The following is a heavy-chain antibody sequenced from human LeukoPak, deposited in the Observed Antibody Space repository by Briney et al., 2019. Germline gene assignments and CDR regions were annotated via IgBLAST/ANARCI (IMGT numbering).Heavy chain of an antibody. CDR1: GFTFSSYS. V-gene: IGHV3-21*04. J-gene: IGHJ4*02. D-gene: IGHD1-1*01. Sequence: GGSLRLSCAASGFTFSSYSMNWVRQAPGKGLEWVSSISSSSSYIYYADSVKGRFTISRDNSKNTLYLQMNSLRAEDTAVYYCAKDLYPGTYDYWGQGTLVTVSS. CDR2: ISSSSSYI. CDR3: AKDLYPGTYDY.